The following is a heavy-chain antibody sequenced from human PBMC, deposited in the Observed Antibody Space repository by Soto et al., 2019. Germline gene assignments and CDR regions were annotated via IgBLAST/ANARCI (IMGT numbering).Heavy chain of an antibody. D-gene: IGHD2-15*01. Sequence: SETLSLTCTVSGGSISSSSYYWGWIRQSPGKGLEWIGHIYYSGSTYYNPSLKSRVTISVDTSKNQFSLKLSSVTAADTAVYYCAKDRMNHNSVWDPFDIWGQGTMVTVSS. CDR1: GGSISSSSYY. CDR2: IYYSGST. J-gene: IGHJ3*02. V-gene: IGHV4-39*02. CDR3: AKDRMNHNSVWDPFDI.